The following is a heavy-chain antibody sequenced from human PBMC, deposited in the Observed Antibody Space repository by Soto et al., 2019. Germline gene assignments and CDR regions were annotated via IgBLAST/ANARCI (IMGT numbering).Heavy chain of an antibody. CDR2: IRSKAYGGTT. D-gene: IGHD4-17*01. J-gene: IGHJ3*02. V-gene: IGHV3-49*03. CDR1: GFTFGDYA. CDR3: TREGPNFSYGAVAFDI. Sequence: GGSLRLSCTASGFTFGDYAMSWFRQAPGKGLEWVGFIRSKAYGGTTEYAASVKGRFTISRDDSKSIAYLQMNSLKTEDTAVYYCTREGPNFSYGAVAFDIWGQGTMVTVSS.